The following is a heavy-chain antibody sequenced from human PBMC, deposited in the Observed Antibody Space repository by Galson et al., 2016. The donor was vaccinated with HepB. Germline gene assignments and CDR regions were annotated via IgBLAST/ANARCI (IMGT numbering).Heavy chain of an antibody. CDR3: ARAGLPPYYYYGMDV. CDR2: INPSGGST. CDR1: GYTFTSYY. J-gene: IGHJ6*02. V-gene: IGHV1-46*01. D-gene: IGHD4-11*01. Sequence: SVKVSCKASGYTFTSYYMYWVRQASGRGLEWMGIINPSGGSTSHPQKFQGRVTMTRDASTSTVYMELSSLRSEDTAVYYCARAGLPPYYYYGMDVWGQGTTVTVSS.